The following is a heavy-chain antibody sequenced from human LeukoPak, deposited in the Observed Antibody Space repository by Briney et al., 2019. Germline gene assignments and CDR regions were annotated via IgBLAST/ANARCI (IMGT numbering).Heavy chain of an antibody. V-gene: IGHV3-74*01. CDR3: RIVVIPATKGVDY. CDR1: GFTFSDYW. Sequence: GGSLRLSCAASGFTFSDYWVSWVRQAPGKGLVWVSRMNSDGSSTTYADSVKGRFTISRDNAKNTLFLQMNSLRAEDTAVYYCRIVVIPATKGVDYWGQGTLVTVSS. CDR2: MNSDGSST. J-gene: IGHJ4*02. D-gene: IGHD2-2*01.